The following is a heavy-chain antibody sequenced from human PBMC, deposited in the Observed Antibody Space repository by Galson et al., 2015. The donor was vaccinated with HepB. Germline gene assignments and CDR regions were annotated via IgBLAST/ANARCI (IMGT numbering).Heavy chain of an antibody. CDR3: AHIIITFGGVIGDDAFDI. CDR2: IYWDDDK. J-gene: IGHJ3*02. V-gene: IGHV2-5*02. D-gene: IGHD3-16*02. CDR1: GFSLLTRGVG. Sequence: PALVTPTQTLTLTCTFSGFSLLTRGVGVGWIRQPPEEALEWLAIIYWDDDKRYSPSLKSRVTITKDTSKNQVVLTMTNMDPVDTATYYCAHIIITFGGVIGDDAFDIWGQGTMVTVSS.